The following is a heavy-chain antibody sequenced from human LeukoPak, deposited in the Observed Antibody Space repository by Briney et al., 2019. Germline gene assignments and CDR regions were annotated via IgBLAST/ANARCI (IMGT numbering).Heavy chain of an antibody. D-gene: IGHD5-18*01. V-gene: IGHV3-23*01. CDR2: ISGSGGST. J-gene: IGHJ4*02. CDR1: GFTFSSYA. CDR3: AKGLDTAMAHDY. Sequence: GGSLRLSCAASGFTFSSYAMSWVRQAPGKGLEWVSAISGSGGSTYYAQFVKGRFTTSRDNSKNTLYLQMNSLRAEDTAVCHCAKGLDTAMAHDYWGQGTLVTVSS.